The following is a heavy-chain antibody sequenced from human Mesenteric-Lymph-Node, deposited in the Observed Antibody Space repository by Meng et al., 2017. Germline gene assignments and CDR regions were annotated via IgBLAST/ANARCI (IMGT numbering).Heavy chain of an antibody. CDR3: AKDGTYGSGSYYYYGMDV. CDR1: GFNFIGYT. D-gene: IGHD3-10*01. CDR2: INWDGGNT. J-gene: IGHJ6*02. Sequence: GSLRLSCAASGFNFIGYTMHWVRQAPGKGLEWVSLINWDGGNTYYAASVKGRFTISRDNSKNSLYLQMNSLRTEDSALYYCAKDGTYGSGSYYYYGMDVWGQGTTVTVSS. V-gene: IGHV3-43*01.